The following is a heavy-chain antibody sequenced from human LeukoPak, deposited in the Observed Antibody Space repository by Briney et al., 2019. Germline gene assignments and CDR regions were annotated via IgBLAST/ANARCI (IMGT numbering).Heavy chain of an antibody. D-gene: IGHD6-19*01. CDR2: IKHDGSEK. V-gene: IGHV3-7*01. J-gene: IGHJ6*02. Sequence: AGTLRLSCAASGFTFNSYWMNWVRQAPGKGLEWVANIKHDGSEKYYVDSVMGRSTISRDNAKDSLYLHMNRLRAEDTAVHYCTRVGGWYYYGMDVWGQGATVTVSS. CDR3: TRVGGWYYYGMDV. CDR1: GFTFNSYW.